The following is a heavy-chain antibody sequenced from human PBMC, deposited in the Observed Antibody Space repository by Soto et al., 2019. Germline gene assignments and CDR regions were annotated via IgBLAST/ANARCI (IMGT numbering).Heavy chain of an antibody. J-gene: IGHJ4*02. D-gene: IGHD6-13*01. CDR1: GGSISSSSPY. Sequence: LQLQESGPGLVKPSETLSLTCGVSGGSISSSSPYWGWIRQPPGKGLQWIGNIYYTGITYFNPALKSLVTISVDTTKKQFFLTLTSVTAADTAVYYCATGYGSSWYDYWGQGTLVTVAS. CDR2: IYYTGIT. CDR3: ATGYGSSWYDY. V-gene: IGHV4-39*01.